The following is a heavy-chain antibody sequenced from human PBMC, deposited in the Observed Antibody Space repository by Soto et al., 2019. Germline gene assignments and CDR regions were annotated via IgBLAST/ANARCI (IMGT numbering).Heavy chain of an antibody. CDR3: ARGPYYDILTGYPLKYYFDY. J-gene: IGHJ4*02. V-gene: IGHV4-31*03. CDR1: GGSISSGGYY. Sequence: PSETLSLTCTVSGGSISSGGYYWSWIRQHPGKGLEWIGYIYYSGSTYYNPSLKSRVTISVDTSKNQFSLKLSSVTAADTAVYYCARGPYYDILTGYPLKYYFDYWGQGTLVTVSS. D-gene: IGHD3-9*01. CDR2: IYYSGST.